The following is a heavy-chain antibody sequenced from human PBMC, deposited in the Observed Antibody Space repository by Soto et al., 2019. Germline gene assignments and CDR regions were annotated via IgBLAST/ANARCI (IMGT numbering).Heavy chain of an antibody. Sequence: ASVKVSCKASGFTFASYYMHWVRQAPGQGLQWIGIINPSGISTTNAQKLQGRVALTRDTSTSTVYMELSSLRSEDTAVYYCAREVRTGVGATDYWGQ. CDR1: GFTFASYY. J-gene: IGHJ4*02. CDR3: AREVRTGVGATDY. V-gene: IGHV1-46*01. CDR2: INPSGIST. D-gene: IGHD1-26*01.